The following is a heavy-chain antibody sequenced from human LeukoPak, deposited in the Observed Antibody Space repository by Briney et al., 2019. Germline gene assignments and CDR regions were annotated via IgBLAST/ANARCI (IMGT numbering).Heavy chain of an antibody. CDR1: GGSFSGYY. J-gene: IGHJ4*02. CDR2: INHSGST. V-gene: IGHV4-34*01. D-gene: IGHD3-16*02. CDR3: ARDGTYYDYVWGSYRPYYFDY. Sequence: SETLSLTCAVYGGSFSGYYWSWIRQPPGKGLEWIGEINHSGSTNYNPSLKSRVTISVDTSKNQFSLKLSSVTAADTAVYYCARDGTYYDYVWGSYRPYYFDYWGQGTLVTVSS.